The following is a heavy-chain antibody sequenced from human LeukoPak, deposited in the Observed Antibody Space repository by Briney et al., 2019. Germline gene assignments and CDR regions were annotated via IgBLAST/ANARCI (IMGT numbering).Heavy chain of an antibody. V-gene: IGHV3-48*04. J-gene: IGHJ4*02. CDR3: ARDNGAGGDS. CDR1: GFTFSSYS. Sequence: GGSLRLSCAASGFTFSSYSMNWVRQAPGKGLEWVSYISSSSSTIYYADSVKGRFTISRDNAKSTLYLHLSSLRADNTAVYYCARDNGAGGDSWGQGTLVTVSS. CDR2: ISSSSSTI. D-gene: IGHD4-17*01.